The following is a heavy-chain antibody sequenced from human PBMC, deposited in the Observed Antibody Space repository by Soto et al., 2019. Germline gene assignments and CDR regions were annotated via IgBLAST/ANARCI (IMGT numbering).Heavy chain of an antibody. J-gene: IGHJ6*03. V-gene: IGHV3-48*01. Sequence: GGSLRLSCAASGFTFSSYSMNWVRQAPGKGLEWVSYISSSSSTIYYADSVKGRFTISRDNAKNSLYLQMNSLRAEDTAVYYCARDRGCSGGSCYMDVWGKGTTVTAP. CDR1: GFTFSSYS. CDR2: ISSSSSTI. CDR3: ARDRGCSGGSCYMDV. D-gene: IGHD2-15*01.